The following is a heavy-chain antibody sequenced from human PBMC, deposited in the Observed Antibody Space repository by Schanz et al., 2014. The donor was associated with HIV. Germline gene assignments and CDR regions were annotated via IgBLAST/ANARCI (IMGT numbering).Heavy chain of an antibody. Sequence: VHLVESGGGVAQPGRSLRLSCTASGFPFSSYAINWVRQAPGKGLEWVSGISDTGVRTNYADSVKGRLTISRDNSENTLYLQMNSLRAEDTAVYYCAKSRGDSWPYGMDVWGQGTTVTVSS. J-gene: IGHJ6*02. D-gene: IGHD4-17*01. CDR3: AKSRGDSWPYGMDV. CDR2: ISDTGVRT. CDR1: GFPFSSYA. V-gene: IGHV3-23*04.